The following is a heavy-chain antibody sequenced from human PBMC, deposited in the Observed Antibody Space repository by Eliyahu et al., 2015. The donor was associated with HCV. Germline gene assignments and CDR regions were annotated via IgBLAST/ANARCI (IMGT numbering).Heavy chain of an antibody. Sequence: QVQLVESGGGVVQPGRSLXXSCAAXGFTFSTYXMHWVRQAPGKGLEWVAVISYDGSNKYYADSVKGRFTISRDNSKNTLYLQMNSLRAEDTAVYYCARDSGSVTTYYYYGMDVWGQGTTVTVSS. CDR2: ISYDGSNK. CDR1: GFTFSTYX. V-gene: IGHV3-30-3*01. CDR3: ARDSGSVTTYYYYGMDV. J-gene: IGHJ6*02. D-gene: IGHD4-17*01.